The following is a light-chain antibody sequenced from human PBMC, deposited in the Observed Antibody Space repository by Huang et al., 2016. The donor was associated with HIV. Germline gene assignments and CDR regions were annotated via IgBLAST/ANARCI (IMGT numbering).Light chain of an antibody. V-gene: IGKV3-15*01. CDR1: QSVGSN. Sequence: EIVMTQSPATLSVSPGERATLSCRASQSVGSNLSWYQQRRGQAPRLLFDAASTRATGIPARFSGSGSGTEFTLTVSSLQSEDFAVYYCQQHNSWPRTFGQGTRV. CDR3: QQHNSWPRT. CDR2: AAS. J-gene: IGKJ1*01.